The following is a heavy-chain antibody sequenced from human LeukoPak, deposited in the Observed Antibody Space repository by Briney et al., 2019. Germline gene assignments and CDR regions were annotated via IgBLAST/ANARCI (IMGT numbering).Heavy chain of an antibody. J-gene: IGHJ4*02. D-gene: IGHD2-15*01. V-gene: IGHV3-53*01. CDR1: GFTVSSNY. CDR2: IYSGGST. Sequence: GGSLRLSCAASGFTVSSNYMSWVRQAPGKGLEWVSVIYSGGSTYYADSVKGRFTISRDNSKNTLYLQMNSLRAEDTAVYYCAKGRGAIVVVVAARFLDYWGQGTLVTVSS. CDR3: AKGRGAIVVVVAARFLDY.